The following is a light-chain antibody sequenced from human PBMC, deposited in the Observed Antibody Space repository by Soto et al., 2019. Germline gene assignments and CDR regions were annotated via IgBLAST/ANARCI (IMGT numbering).Light chain of an antibody. CDR2: KAS. V-gene: IGKV1-5*03. J-gene: IGKJ4*01. Sequence: IQMNQSPAALSGSVGDRVTITCRASQTISSWLAWYQQKPGKAPKLLIYKASTLKSGVPSRFSGSGSGTEFTLTISSLQPDDFATYYCQHYSSYSVTFGGGTKVDIK. CDR1: QTISSW. CDR3: QHYSSYSVT.